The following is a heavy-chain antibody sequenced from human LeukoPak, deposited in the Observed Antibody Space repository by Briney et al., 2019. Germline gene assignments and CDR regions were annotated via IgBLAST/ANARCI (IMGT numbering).Heavy chain of an antibody. CDR1: GFTFSNCW. CDR2: INGDGSDT. D-gene: IGHD2-2*01. V-gene: IGHV3-74*01. CDR3: ARDRVAAVPAATHYYYYYMDV. J-gene: IGHJ6*03. Sequence: GGSLRLSCAVSGFTFSNCWMHWVRQAPGKGLVWVSRINGDGSDTSYADSVKGRFTISRDNAKNTLYLQMNSLRAEDTAVYYCARDRVAAVPAATHYYYYYMDVWGKGTTVTVSS.